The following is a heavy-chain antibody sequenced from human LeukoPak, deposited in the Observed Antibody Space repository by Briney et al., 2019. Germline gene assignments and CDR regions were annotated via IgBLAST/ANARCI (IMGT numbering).Heavy chain of an antibody. CDR3: ARDVPTVQLWRTDAFDI. J-gene: IGHJ3*02. CDR1: GYFISSGYY. CDR2: IYHSGST. Sequence: SETLSLTCTVSGYFISSGYYWGWIRPPPGKGLEWIVIIYHSGSTYFNPSLKSRVTISVDTSKNQFSLKLTSVTAADTAVYYCARDVPTVQLWRTDAFDIWGQGTMVTVSS. V-gene: IGHV4-38-2*02. D-gene: IGHD5-18*01.